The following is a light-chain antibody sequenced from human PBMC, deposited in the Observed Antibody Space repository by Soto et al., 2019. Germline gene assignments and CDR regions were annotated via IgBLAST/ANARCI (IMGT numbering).Light chain of an antibody. J-gene: IGKJ5*01. Sequence: EIVLTQSPGTLSLSPGERATLSCRASQSVSSSYLAWYQQKPGQAPRLLIYGASSRATGIPDRFSGSGSGTDFTLTISRLEPEDFAVYYCQRYGSSPITXGQGTRLEIK. CDR3: QRYGSSPIT. V-gene: IGKV3-20*01. CDR2: GAS. CDR1: QSVSSSY.